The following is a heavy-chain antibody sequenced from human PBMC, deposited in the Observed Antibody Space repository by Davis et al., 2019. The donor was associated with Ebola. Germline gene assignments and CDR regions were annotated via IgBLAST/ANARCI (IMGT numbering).Heavy chain of an antibody. J-gene: IGHJ4*02. V-gene: IGHV3-11*06. Sequence: GESLKISCAASGFTFSDYYMSWIRQAPGKGLEWVSYISSSSSYIYYADSVKGRFTISRDNAKNSLYLQMNSLRAEDTAVYYCARGRYCSSTSCYRHSSSWYYFDYWGQGTLVTVSS. CDR2: ISSSSSYI. CDR3: ARGRYCSSTSCYRHSSSWYYFDY. D-gene: IGHD2-2*02. CDR1: GFTFSDYY.